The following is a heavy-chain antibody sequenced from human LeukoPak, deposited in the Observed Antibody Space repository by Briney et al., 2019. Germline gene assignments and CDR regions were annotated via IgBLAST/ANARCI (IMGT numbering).Heavy chain of an antibody. CDR3: TRGIQLWLWYFDY. CDR2: IRSKAYGGTT. D-gene: IGHD5-18*01. J-gene: IGHJ4*02. CDR1: GFTFGDYA. Sequence: PGGSLRLSCTASGFTFGDYAMSWFRQAPGKGLEWVGFIRSKAYGGTTEYAASVKGRFTISRDDSKSIAYLQMNSLKTEDTAVYFCTRGIQLWLWYFDYWGQGTLVTVSS. V-gene: IGHV3-49*03.